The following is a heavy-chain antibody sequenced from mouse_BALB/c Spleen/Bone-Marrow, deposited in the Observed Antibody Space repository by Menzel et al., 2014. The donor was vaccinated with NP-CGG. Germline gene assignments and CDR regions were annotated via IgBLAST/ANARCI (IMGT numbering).Heavy chain of an antibody. D-gene: IGHD1-1*01. CDR2: IDPANCNT. CDR3: ARYYYGSSLFAY. CDR1: GFNIKDTY. Sequence: EVQRVESGAELVKPGASVKLSCTASGFNIKDTYMYWVKQRPEQGLEWIGRIDPANCNTKYDPKFQDKATITADTSSNTAYLQLSSLTSEDTAVYYCARYYYGSSLFAYWGQGTLVTVSA. V-gene: IGHV14-3*02. J-gene: IGHJ3*01.